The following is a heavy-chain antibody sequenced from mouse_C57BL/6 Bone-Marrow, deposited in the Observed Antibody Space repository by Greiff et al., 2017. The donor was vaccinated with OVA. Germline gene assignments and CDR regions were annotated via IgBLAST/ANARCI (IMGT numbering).Heavy chain of an antibody. J-gene: IGHJ3*01. Sequence: EVQRVESGGGLVQPGESLKLSCESNEYEFPSHDMSWVRKTPEKRLELVAAINRDGGSTYYPDTMEGRFIISRDNTKKTLYLQMSSLRSEDTALYYCARLSDYGGAWFAYWGQGTLVTVSA. D-gene: IGHD2-4*01. V-gene: IGHV5-2*01. CDR2: INRDGGST. CDR3: ARLSDYGGAWFAY. CDR1: EYEFPSHD.